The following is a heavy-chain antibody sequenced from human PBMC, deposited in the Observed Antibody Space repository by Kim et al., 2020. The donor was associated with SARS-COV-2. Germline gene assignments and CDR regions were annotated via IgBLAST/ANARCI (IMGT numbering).Heavy chain of an antibody. V-gene: IGHV3-21*01. D-gene: IGHD3-10*01. CDR3: ARLITMVRGVIKYYFDY. J-gene: IGHJ4*02. CDR2: ISSSSSYI. CDR1: GFTFSSYS. Sequence: GGSLRLSCAASGFTFSSYSMNWVRQAPGKGLEWVSSISSSSSYIYYTDSVKGRFTISRDNAKNSLYLQMNSLRAEDTAVYYCARLITMVRGVIKYYFDYWGQGTLVTVSS.